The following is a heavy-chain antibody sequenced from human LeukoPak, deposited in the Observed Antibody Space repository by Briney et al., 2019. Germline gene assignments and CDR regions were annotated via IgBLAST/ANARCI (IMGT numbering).Heavy chain of an antibody. D-gene: IGHD3-3*01. CDR2: MNPNSGNT. CDR3: ARVSSRGDDFWSGYYTWLDYYYYGMDV. CDR1: GYTFTSYD. J-gene: IGHJ6*02. V-gene: IGHV1-8*01. Sequence: ASVTVSCTASGYTFTSYDINWVRQAPGQGLEWMGWMNPNSGNTGYAQKFQGRVTMTRNTSISTAYMELSSLRSEDTAVYYCARVSSRGDDFWSGYYTWLDYYYYGMDVWGQGTTVTVSS.